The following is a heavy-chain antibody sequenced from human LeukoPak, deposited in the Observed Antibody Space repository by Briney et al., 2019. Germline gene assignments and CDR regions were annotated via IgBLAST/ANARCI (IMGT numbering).Heavy chain of an antibody. CDR3: APQPDIVVVLAAMDY. D-gene: IGHD2-2*01. CDR2: ISGSGGST. V-gene: IGHV3-23*01. Sequence: GGPLRLSCAASGFTYISYAMSWVRQAPGKGLEWVSAISGSGGSTYYADSVKGRFTISRDNSKNTLYLQMNSLRAEDTAVYYCAPQPDIVVVLAAMDYWGQGALVTVSS. J-gene: IGHJ4*02. CDR1: GFTYISYA.